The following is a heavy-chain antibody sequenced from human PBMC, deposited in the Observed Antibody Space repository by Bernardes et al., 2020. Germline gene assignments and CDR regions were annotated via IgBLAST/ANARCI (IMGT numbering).Heavy chain of an antibody. V-gene: IGHV3-64*01. D-gene: IGHD1-26*01. CDR1: GFTFSSFA. Sequence: GGSLRLSCAASGFTFSSFAMHWVRQAPGKGLEYVSAISSSGGSTYYANSVKGRFTISRDNSKKTLYLQMGSLRAEDMAVYYCARLGWELLGDAFDIWGQGTMVTVSS. CDR2: ISSSGGST. J-gene: IGHJ3*02. CDR3: ARLGWELLGDAFDI.